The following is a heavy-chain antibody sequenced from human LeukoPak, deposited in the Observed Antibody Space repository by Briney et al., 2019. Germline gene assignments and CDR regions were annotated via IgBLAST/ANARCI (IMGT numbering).Heavy chain of an antibody. CDR3: ARRSPPVVGWSGYYSHNWFDP. Sequence: SETLSLTCTVSGGSISSYYWSWIRQPPGKGLEWIGYIYYSGSTNYNPSLKSRVTISVDTSKNQFSLKLSSVTAADTAVYYCARRSPPVVGWSGYYSHNWFDPWGQGTLVTVSS. CDR1: GGSISSYY. J-gene: IGHJ5*02. CDR2: IYYSGST. D-gene: IGHD3-3*01. V-gene: IGHV4-59*12.